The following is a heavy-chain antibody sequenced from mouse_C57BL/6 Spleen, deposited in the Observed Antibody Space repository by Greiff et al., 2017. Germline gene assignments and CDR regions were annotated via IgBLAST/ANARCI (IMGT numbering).Heavy chain of an antibody. J-gene: IGHJ4*01. V-gene: IGHV1-69*01. D-gene: IGHD1-2*01. Sequence: VQLQQPGAELVMPGASVKLSCKASGYTFTSYWMHWVKQRPGQGLEWIGEIDPSDSYTNYNQKFKGKSTLTVDKSSSTAYMQLSSLTSEDSAVYYCARGEKLRRAMDYWGQGTSVTVSS. CDR3: ARGEKLRRAMDY. CDR2: IDPSDSYT. CDR1: GYTFTSYW.